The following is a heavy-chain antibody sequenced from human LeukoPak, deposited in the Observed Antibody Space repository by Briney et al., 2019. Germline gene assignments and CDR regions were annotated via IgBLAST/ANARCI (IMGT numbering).Heavy chain of an antibody. CDR2: IYYSGST. D-gene: IGHD2-21*01. J-gene: IGHJ3*02. CDR1: GGSISSYY. Sequence: PSETLSLTCTVSGGSISSYYWSWIRQPPGKGLEWIGYIYYSGSTNYNPSLKSRVTISVDTSKNQFSLKLSSVTAADTAVYYCARNIPGWCPYAFDIWGQGTMVTVSS. V-gene: IGHV4-59*08. CDR3: ARNIPGWCPYAFDI.